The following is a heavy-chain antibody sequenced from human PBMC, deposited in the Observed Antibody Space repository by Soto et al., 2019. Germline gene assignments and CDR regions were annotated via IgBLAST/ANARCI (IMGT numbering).Heavy chain of an antibody. J-gene: IGHJ6*02. CDR2: IYYSGST. Sequence: QLQLQESGPGLVKPSETLSLTCTVSGGSISGSSYYWGWIRQPPGKGLEWIGSIYYSGSTYYNPSLKSRVTISVDTSNNQFSLKLSSVTAADTAVYYCARHREPYYYYGMDVWGQGTTVTVSS. CDR1: GGSISGSSYY. V-gene: IGHV4-39*01. D-gene: IGHD1-26*01. CDR3: ARHREPYYYYGMDV.